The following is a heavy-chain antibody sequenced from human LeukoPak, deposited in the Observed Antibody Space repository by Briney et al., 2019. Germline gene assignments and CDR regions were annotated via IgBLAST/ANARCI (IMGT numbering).Heavy chain of an antibody. V-gene: IGHV4-4*07. CDR3: ARDKVDYYYDSSGWFGP. J-gene: IGHJ5*02. Sequence: SETLSLTCTVSGGSISSYYWSWIRQPAGKGLEWIGRIYTSGSTNYNPSLKSRVTMSVDTSKNQFSLKLSSVTAADTAVYYCARDKVDYYYDSSGWFGPWGQGTLVTVSS. D-gene: IGHD3-22*01. CDR2: IYTSGST. CDR1: GGSISSYY.